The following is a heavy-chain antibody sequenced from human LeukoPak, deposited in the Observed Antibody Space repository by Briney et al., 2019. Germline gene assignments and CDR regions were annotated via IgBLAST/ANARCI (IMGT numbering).Heavy chain of an antibody. CDR2: ISVYNGNT. Sequence: ASVKVSCKASGYIFSNYGISWVRQAPGQGLEWMGWISVYNGNTVYAQNLRDRVTMTTDASTSTGYMELRSLRSDDTAVYYCARDRWSSSSSEGTFDIWGQGTMVIVSS. CDR1: GYIFSNYG. CDR3: ARDRWSSSSSEGTFDI. V-gene: IGHV1-18*01. D-gene: IGHD6-6*01. J-gene: IGHJ3*02.